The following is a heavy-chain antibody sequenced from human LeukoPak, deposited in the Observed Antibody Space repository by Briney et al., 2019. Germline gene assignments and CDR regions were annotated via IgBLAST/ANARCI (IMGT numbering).Heavy chain of an antibody. CDR2: IHHSGRT. CDR3: ARGVSPKGMGGRRFDY. V-gene: IGHV4-34*01. Sequence: SETLSLTCAVYGGSFSGYYWSWIRQPPGKGLEWIGEIHHSGRTSYNPSLKSRVTISVDTSKNQFSLKLSSVTAADTAVYYCARGVSPKGMGGRRFDYWGQGTLVTVSS. D-gene: IGHD1-26*01. CDR1: GGSFSGYY. J-gene: IGHJ4*02.